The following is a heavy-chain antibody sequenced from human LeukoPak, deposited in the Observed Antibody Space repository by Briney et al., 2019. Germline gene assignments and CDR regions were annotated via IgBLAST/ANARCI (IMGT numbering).Heavy chain of an antibody. CDR1: GFTFSSYA. D-gene: IGHD6-13*01. Sequence: PGGSLRLSCAASGFTFSSYAMSWVRQAPGQGLEWVAAISGSGGSTYYADSVKGRFTISRDNSKNTLYLQMNSLRAEDTATYHCAKDSGGYSSSSFGSWGQGTLVTVSA. V-gene: IGHV3-23*01. J-gene: IGHJ4*02. CDR2: ISGSGGST. CDR3: AKDSGGYSSSSFGS.